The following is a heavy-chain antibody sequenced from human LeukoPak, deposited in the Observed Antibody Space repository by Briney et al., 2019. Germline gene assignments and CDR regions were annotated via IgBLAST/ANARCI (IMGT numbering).Heavy chain of an antibody. J-gene: IGHJ4*02. CDR1: GGSFSGYY. CDR3: ASTLYDYVWGSYRSLPYYFDY. D-gene: IGHD3-16*02. Sequence: SETLSLTCAVYGGSFSGYYWSWIRQPPGKGLEWIGEINHSGSTNYNPSLKSRVTISVDTSKNQFSLKLSSVTAADTAVYYCASTLYDYVWGSYRSLPYYFDYWGQGTLVTVSS. CDR2: INHSGST. V-gene: IGHV4-34*01.